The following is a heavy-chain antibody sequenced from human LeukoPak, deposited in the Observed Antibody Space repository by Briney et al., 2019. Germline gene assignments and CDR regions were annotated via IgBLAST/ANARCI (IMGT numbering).Heavy chain of an antibody. Sequence: GASVKVSCKASGYTFTRYDINWVRQATGQGLEWMGWMNPNSGNTGYAQKFQGRVTMTRNTSISTAYMELSSLRSEVTAVYYCARPVSVGATDYWGQGTLVTVSS. CDR2: MNPNSGNT. V-gene: IGHV1-8*01. CDR3: ARPVSVGATDY. CDR1: GYTFTRYD. J-gene: IGHJ4*02. D-gene: IGHD1-26*01.